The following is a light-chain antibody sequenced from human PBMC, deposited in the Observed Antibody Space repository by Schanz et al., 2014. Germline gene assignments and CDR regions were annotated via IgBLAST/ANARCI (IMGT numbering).Light chain of an antibody. CDR3: SSYAGSDNLI. CDR2: EVT. V-gene: IGLV2-8*01. CDR1: SSDVGNYNL. J-gene: IGLJ2*01. Sequence: QSALTQPASVSGSPGESITISCTGTSSDVGNYNLVSWYQQDAGKAPKLMIYEVTKRPSGVPDRFTGSKSGNTASLTVSGLQAEDEADYYCSSYAGSDNLIFGGGTKLTVL.